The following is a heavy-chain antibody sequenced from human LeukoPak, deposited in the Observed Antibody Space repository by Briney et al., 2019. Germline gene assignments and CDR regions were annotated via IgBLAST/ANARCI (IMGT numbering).Heavy chain of an antibody. CDR3: ARVPGIAVAGTFDP. V-gene: IGHV1-2*02. CDR2: INPNSGGT. CDR1: GYTFTGYY. Sequence: ASVKVSCKASGYTFTGYYMHWVRQAPGQGLEWMGWINPNSGGTNYAQKFQGRVTMTRDTSISTAYMELSRLRSDDTAVYYCARVPGIAVAGTFDPRGQGTLVTVSS. D-gene: IGHD6-19*01. J-gene: IGHJ5*02.